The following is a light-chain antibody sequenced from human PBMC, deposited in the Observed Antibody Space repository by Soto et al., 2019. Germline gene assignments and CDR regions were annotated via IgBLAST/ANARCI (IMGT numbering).Light chain of an antibody. CDR3: SSFTTTGTWV. CDR1: SSDVGSYDF. Sequence: QSALTQPTSVSGSPGQSITISCTGTSSDVGSYDFVSWFQQHPGKAPKLMIYEVTNRPSGVSYRFSGSKSGNTASLTISGLQAEDEADYYCSSFTTTGTWVFGGGTQLTVL. V-gene: IGLV2-14*01. CDR2: EVT. J-gene: IGLJ3*02.